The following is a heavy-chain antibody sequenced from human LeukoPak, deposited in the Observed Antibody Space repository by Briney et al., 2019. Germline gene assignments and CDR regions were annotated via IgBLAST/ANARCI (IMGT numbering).Heavy chain of an antibody. D-gene: IGHD3-10*01. Sequence: ASVKVSCEASGYTFTGYYMHWVRQAPGQGLEWMGWINPNSGGTNYAQKFQGRVTMTRDTSISTAYMELSRLRSDDTAVYYCAKERGNYGSGSWGIDYWGQGTLVTVSS. CDR1: GYTFTGYY. V-gene: IGHV1-2*02. J-gene: IGHJ4*02. CDR3: AKERGNYGSGSWGIDY. CDR2: INPNSGGT.